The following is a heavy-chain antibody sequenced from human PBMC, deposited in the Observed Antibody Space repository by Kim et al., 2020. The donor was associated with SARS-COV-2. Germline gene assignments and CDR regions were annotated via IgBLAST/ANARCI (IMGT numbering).Heavy chain of an antibody. D-gene: IGHD3-16*02. CDR1: GDSVNSHRYY. Sequence: SETLSLTCTVSGDSVNSHRYYWTWIRQPPGKGLEWIGHAFYDGSIKYNPSLRARVTVSLDSSKNQFSLNVTSVTSADTAVYYCATDRYDRPFVYWGQGAPITVSS. V-gene: IGHV4-61*01. CDR2: AFYDGSI. J-gene: IGHJ4*02. CDR3: ATDRYDRPFVY.